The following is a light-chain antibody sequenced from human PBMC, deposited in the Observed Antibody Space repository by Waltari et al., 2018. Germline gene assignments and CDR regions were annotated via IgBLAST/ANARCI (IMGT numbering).Light chain of an antibody. CDR3: QQHGTLPAT. Sequence: EIVLTQSPGTASLSPGERLTLSCRASQSVGSSSLAWYQQKPGQAPRLVIYRASRRATGIPDRFSGSGSGTDFSLTISRLEPGDFAVYYCQQHGTLPATFGQGTKVEIK. CDR1: QSVGSSS. J-gene: IGKJ1*01. V-gene: IGKV3-20*01. CDR2: RAS.